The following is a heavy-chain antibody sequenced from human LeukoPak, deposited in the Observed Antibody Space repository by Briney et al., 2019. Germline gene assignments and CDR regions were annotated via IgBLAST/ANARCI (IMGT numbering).Heavy chain of an antibody. CDR1: GFTFSSYA. J-gene: IGHJ4*02. CDR3: ARVGDYGDYSFDY. CDR2: ISGSGGST. V-gene: IGHV3-23*01. D-gene: IGHD4-17*01. Sequence: GGSLRLSCAASGFTFSSYAMSWVRQAPGKGLEWVSAISGSGGSTYYADSVKGRFTISRDNSKNTLYLQMNSLRAEDTAVYYCARVGDYGDYSFDYWGQGTLVTVSS.